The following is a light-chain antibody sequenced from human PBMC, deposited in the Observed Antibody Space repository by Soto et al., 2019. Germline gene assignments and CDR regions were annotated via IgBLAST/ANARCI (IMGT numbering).Light chain of an antibody. J-gene: IGKJ1*01. Sequence: DIQMPQSPPSLSASVGDRFTITCRASQGISNCLAWYQQKPGKVPKLLIYDASTLQSGVPSRFSGSGSGTDFTLTISSLQPEDVATYYCQKYNSASEAFGQGTKVDI. CDR1: QGISNC. V-gene: IGKV1-27*01. CDR2: DAS. CDR3: QKYNSASEA.